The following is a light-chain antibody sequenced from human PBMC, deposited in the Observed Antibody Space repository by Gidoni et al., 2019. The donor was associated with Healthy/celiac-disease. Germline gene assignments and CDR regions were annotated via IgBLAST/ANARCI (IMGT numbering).Light chain of an antibody. CDR1: SSDVGGYNY. V-gene: IGLV2-14*01. CDR2: DVS. CDR3: SSYTSSNVV. J-gene: IGLJ2*01. Sequence: QSALTQPASVSGSPGQSLTISCTGTSSDVGGYNYVSWYQQHPGKAPKLMIYDVSNRPSRVSNRFSGSKSGNTASLTISGLQAEDEADYYCSSYTSSNVVFGGGTKLTVL.